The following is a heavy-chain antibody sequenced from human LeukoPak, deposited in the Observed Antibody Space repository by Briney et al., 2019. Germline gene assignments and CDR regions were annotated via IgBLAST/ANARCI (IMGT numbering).Heavy chain of an antibody. Sequence: SQTLSLTCSVSGDSVSRGTYYWTWLRHPAGKGLVWMGRIHTSGNTNYSPSLKSRVTISRDTSKNQFSLRLTSVTAADTAVYYCVRDWNGDYFDYWGQGTLVTVSS. V-gene: IGHV4-61*02. J-gene: IGHJ4*02. D-gene: IGHD1-1*01. CDR2: IHTSGNT. CDR1: GDSVSRGTYY. CDR3: VRDWNGDYFDY.